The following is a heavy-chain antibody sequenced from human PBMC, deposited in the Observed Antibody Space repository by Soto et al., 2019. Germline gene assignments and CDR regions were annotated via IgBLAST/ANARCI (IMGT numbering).Heavy chain of an antibody. CDR3: ARPSVDTAMVAALGY. J-gene: IGHJ4*02. Sequence: PGESLKISCKGSGYSFTSYWIGWVRQMPGKGLEWMGIIYPGDSDTRYSPSFQGQVTISADKSISTAYLQWSSLKASDTAMYYCARPSVDTAMVAALGYWRQGTLVTVSS. V-gene: IGHV5-51*01. CDR1: GYSFTSYW. CDR2: IYPGDSDT. D-gene: IGHD5-18*01.